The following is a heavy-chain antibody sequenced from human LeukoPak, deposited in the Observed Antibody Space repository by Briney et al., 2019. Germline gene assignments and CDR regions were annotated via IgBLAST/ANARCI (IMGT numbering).Heavy chain of an antibody. D-gene: IGHD1-26*01. CDR3: AKDRGSYSTTADS. Sequence: GGSLRLSCAASGFTFSDYGIHLARQAPGKGLEWVAVIWYDGTNKYYGDSVKGRFTISRDNSKNTLYLQMNSLRAEDTAVYYCAKDRGSYSTTADSWGQGTLVTVSS. CDR2: IWYDGTNK. V-gene: IGHV3-33*06. CDR1: GFTFSDYG. J-gene: IGHJ5*01.